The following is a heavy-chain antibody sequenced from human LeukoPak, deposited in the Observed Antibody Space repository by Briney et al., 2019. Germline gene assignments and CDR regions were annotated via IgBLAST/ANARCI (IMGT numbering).Heavy chain of an antibody. CDR2: IRYDGSNK. V-gene: IGHV3-30*02. CDR3: ARRIHYYDSSGYCLDY. CDR1: GFTFSSYG. Sequence: PGGSLRLSCAASGFTFSSYGMHWVRQAPGKGLEWVAFIRYDGSNKYYADSVKGRFTISRDNSKNTLYLQMNSLRAEDTAVYYCARRIHYYDSSGYCLDYWGQGTLVTVSS. J-gene: IGHJ4*02. D-gene: IGHD3-22*01.